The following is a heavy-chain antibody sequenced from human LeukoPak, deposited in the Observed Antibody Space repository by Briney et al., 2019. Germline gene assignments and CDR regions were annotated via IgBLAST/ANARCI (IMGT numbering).Heavy chain of an antibody. J-gene: IGHJ3*02. CDR3: ATGSGGSFLDAFDI. CDR2: IRYDGSNK. Sequence: GGSLRLSCAASGFTFSSYWMSWVRQAPGKGLEWVAFIRYDGSNKYYADSVKGRFTISRDNSKNTLYLQMNTLRAEDTAVYYCATGSGGSFLDAFDIWGQGTMVTVSS. V-gene: IGHV3-30*02. D-gene: IGHD2-15*01. CDR1: GFTFSSYW.